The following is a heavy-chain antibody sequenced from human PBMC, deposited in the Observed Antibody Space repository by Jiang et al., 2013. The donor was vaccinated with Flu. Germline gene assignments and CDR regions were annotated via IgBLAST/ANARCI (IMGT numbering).Heavy chain of an antibody. Sequence: SGAEVKKPGASVKVSCKVSGYTLTELSMHWVRQAPGKGLEWMGGFDPEDGETIYAQKFQGRVTMTEDTSTDTAYMELSSLRSEDTAVYYCATAQSHYYDSSGYYAYWGQGTLVTVSS. CDR1: GYTLTELS. V-gene: IGHV1-24*01. J-gene: IGHJ4*02. D-gene: IGHD3-22*01. CDR3: ATAQSHYYDSSGYYAY. CDR2: FDPEDGET.